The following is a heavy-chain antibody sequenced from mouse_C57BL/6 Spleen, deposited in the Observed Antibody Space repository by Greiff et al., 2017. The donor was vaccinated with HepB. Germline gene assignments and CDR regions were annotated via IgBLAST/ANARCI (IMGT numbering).Heavy chain of an antibody. CDR3: ARSNPCCALVY. V-gene: IGHV1-55*01. CDR2: IYPGSGST. J-gene: IGHJ2*01. CDR1: GYTFTSYW. Sequence: QVQLQQPGAERVKPGASVKMSCKASGYTFTSYWITWVKQRPGQGLEWIGDIYPGSGSTNYNEKFKSKATPTVDTSSSTAYMQLSSLTSEDSAVYYCARSNPCCALVYWRQGSILKVSS. D-gene: IGHD1-1*01.